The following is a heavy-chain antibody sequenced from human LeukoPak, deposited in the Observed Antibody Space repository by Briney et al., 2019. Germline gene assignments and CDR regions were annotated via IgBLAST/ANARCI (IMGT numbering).Heavy chain of an antibody. D-gene: IGHD3-9*01. J-gene: IGHJ6*03. Sequence: SETLSLTCTVSGGSISSYYWSWIRQPPGKGLEWIGYIYYSGSTNYDPSLKSRVTIPVDTSKNQFSLKLSSVTAADTAVYYCARTYYDILTGYSQAGYMDVWGKGTTVTVSS. CDR1: GGSISSYY. V-gene: IGHV4-59*12. CDR2: IYYSGST. CDR3: ARTYYDILTGYSQAGYMDV.